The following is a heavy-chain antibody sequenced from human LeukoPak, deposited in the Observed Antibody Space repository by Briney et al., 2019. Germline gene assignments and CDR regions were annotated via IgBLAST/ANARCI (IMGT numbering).Heavy chain of an antibody. CDR1: GFTFSSYA. CDR3: ADVERLDY. D-gene: IGHD1-1*01. J-gene: IGHJ4*02. Sequence: GGSLRLSCAASGFTFSSYAMSWVRQAPGKGLEWVSVITGSGGNTYYADSVKGRFTISRDNSKNTLYLQMNSLRAEDTAVYYCADVERLDYWGQGTLVTVSS. CDR2: ITGSGGNT. V-gene: IGHV3-23*01.